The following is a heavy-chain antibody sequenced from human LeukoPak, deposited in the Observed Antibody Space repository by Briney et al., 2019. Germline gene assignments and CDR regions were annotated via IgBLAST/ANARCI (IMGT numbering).Heavy chain of an antibody. V-gene: IGHV3-20*04. CDR3: ARDISSGWYFDY. CDR2: INWNGGST. Sequence: GGSLRLSCAASGLTFGDYGMSWVRQAPGKGLEWVSGINWNGGSTGYVDSVKGRFTISRDNAKNSLHLQMNSLRAEDTALYYCARDISSGWYFDYWGQGTLVTVSS. D-gene: IGHD6-19*01. J-gene: IGHJ4*02. CDR1: GLTFGDYG.